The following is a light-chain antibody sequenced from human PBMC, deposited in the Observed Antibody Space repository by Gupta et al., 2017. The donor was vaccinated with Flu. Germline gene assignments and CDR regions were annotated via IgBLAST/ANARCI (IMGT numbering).Light chain of an antibody. J-gene: IGKJ4*01. Sequence: LVQTPDILYMSPEERTTLSCRASQSVASSFVAWYQQRPGQAPRLLMFGASNRATGIPNRFSGSGSGTDFTLTINKLEPEDFALYYCQQYGSSQLTFDGGTKVEIK. CDR2: GAS. CDR3: QQYGSSQLT. V-gene: IGKV3-20*01. CDR1: QSVASSF.